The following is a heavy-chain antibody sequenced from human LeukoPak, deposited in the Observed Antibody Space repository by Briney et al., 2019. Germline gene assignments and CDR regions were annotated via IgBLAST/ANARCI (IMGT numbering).Heavy chain of an antibody. CDR1: GFNFSSYW. D-gene: IGHD5-18*01. V-gene: IGHV3-74*01. CDR2: INSDGSST. J-gene: IGHJ4*02. Sequence: GGSLRLSCAASGFNFSSYWMHWVRQTPGKGLVWVSRINSDGSSTSYADSMKGRFTISRDNAKNTLYLQMNSLRVEDTAVYYCARGGAAMAYYWGQGTLVTVSS. CDR3: ARGGAAMAYY.